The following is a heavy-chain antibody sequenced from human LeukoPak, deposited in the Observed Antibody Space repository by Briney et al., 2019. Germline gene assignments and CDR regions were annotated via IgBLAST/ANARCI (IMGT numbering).Heavy chain of an antibody. CDR1: GFTFSNDW. CDR2: ITNSGTTI. D-gene: IGHD3-9*01. J-gene: IGHJ1*01. CDR3: ARDGHYDILTGYFQD. V-gene: IGHV3-11*01. Sequence: GGSLRLSCAASGFTFSNDWMHWVRQAPGKGLEWVSYITNSGTTIYYADSVKGRFTISRDNAKNSLYLQMNSLRAEDTAVYYCARDGHYDILTGYFQDWGQGTLVTVSS.